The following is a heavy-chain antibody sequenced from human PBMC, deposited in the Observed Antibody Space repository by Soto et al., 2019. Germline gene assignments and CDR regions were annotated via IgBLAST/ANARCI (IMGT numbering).Heavy chain of an antibody. Sequence: GGSLRLSCAASGFTFSSYAMHWVRQAPGKGLEWVAVISYDGSNKYYADSVKGRFTISRDNSKNTLYLQMNSLRAEDTAVYYCARARVVVTAYYYCGMDVWGQGTTVTVYS. J-gene: IGHJ6*02. CDR2: ISYDGSNK. CDR3: ARARVVVTAYYYCGMDV. CDR1: GFTFSSYA. V-gene: IGHV3-30-3*01. D-gene: IGHD2-2*01.